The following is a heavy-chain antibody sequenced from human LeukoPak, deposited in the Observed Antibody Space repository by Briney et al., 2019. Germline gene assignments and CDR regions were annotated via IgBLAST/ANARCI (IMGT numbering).Heavy chain of an antibody. CDR2: MYYSGST. CDR3: ARGVAGYGPYDY. V-gene: IGHV4-59*01. Sequence: SETLSLTCTVSGDSISTYYWSWIRQPPGKGLEWIGYMYYSGSTNYNPSLKSRVTISLDTPKNQFSLRLNSVTASDAAVYYCARGVAGYGPYDYWGQGTLVTVSS. CDR1: GDSISTYY. D-gene: IGHD5-12*01. J-gene: IGHJ4*02.